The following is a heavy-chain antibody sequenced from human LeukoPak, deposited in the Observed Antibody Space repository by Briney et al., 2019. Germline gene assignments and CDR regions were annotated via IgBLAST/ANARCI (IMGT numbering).Heavy chain of an antibody. V-gene: IGHV1-8*03. CDR1: GYTFTSYD. Sequence: ASVKVSCKASGYTFTSYDINWVRQATGQGLEWMGWMNPNSGNTGYAQKFQGRVTITRNTSISTAYMELSSLRSEDTAVYYCARVGFSYDSSGYYRRGWYYFDCWGQGTLVTVSS. D-gene: IGHD3-22*01. J-gene: IGHJ4*02. CDR2: MNPNSGNT. CDR3: ARVGFSYDSSGYYRRGWYYFDC.